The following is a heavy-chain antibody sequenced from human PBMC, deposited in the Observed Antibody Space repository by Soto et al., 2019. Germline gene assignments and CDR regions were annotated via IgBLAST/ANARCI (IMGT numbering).Heavy chain of an antibody. CDR2: IYYSGST. Sequence: PSETLSLTCTVSGGSISSSSYYWGWIRQPPGKGLEWIGSIYYSGSTYYNPSLKSRVTISVDTSKNQFSLKLSSVTAADTAVYYCARRTVTTTFDYWGQGTLVTSPQ. J-gene: IGHJ4*02. V-gene: IGHV4-39*01. D-gene: IGHD4-17*01. CDR3: ARRTVTTTFDY. CDR1: GGSISSSSYY.